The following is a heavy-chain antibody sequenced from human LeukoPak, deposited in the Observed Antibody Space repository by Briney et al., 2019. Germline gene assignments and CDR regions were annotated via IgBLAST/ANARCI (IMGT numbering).Heavy chain of an antibody. Sequence: GASVKVSCKASGYTFTTYDINWVRQATGQGLEWMGYMNPNSGNTVYAQKFQGRVTITIDTSISTAYMELSSLRAEDTALYYCAREGLDYWGQGTLVTVSS. CDR2: MNPNSGNT. CDR3: AREGLDY. V-gene: IGHV1-8*03. J-gene: IGHJ4*02. CDR1: GYTFTTYD.